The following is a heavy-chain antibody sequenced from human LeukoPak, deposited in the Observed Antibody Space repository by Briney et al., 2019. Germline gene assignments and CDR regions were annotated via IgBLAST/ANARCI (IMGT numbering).Heavy chain of an antibody. D-gene: IGHD3-22*01. J-gene: IGHJ4*02. V-gene: IGHV3-23*01. CDR1: GFTFSSYA. CDR2: ISGSGGST. CDR3: AKEEYYYDSSGLRDY. Sequence: GSLRLSCAASGFTFSSYAMSWVRQAPGKGLEWVSAISGSGGSTYYADSVKGRFTTSRDNSKNTLYLQMNSLRAEDTAVYYCAKEEYYYDSSGLRDYWGQGTLVTVSS.